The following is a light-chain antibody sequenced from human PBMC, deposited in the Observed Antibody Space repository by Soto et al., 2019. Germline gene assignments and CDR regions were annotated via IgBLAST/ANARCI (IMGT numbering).Light chain of an antibody. Sequence: DIQMTQSPSSLSESVGDRFTITCRASQSIRSYLNWSKQKPGKAPKLLIYAASSLQSGVQSRFSGSGSGTDFTLTISSLQPEDFATYYCQQSYSTPTFGQGTRLEIK. J-gene: IGKJ5*01. V-gene: IGKV1-39*01. CDR2: AAS. CDR3: QQSYSTPT. CDR1: QSIRSY.